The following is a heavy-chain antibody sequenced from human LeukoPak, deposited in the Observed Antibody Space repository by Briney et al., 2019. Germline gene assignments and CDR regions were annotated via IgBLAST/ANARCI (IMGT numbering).Heavy chain of an antibody. Sequence: PGGSLRLSCAASGFTFSDYYMSWIRQAPGKGLEWVAYISSIGSTIYYADSVKGRFTISRDNAKNSLYLQMNSLRVEDTAVYYCARDCGGDCVYYYYGMDVWGQGTTVTVS. J-gene: IGHJ6*02. D-gene: IGHD2-21*02. CDR3: ARDCGGDCVYYYYGMDV. V-gene: IGHV3-11*01. CDR1: GFTFSDYY. CDR2: ISSIGSTI.